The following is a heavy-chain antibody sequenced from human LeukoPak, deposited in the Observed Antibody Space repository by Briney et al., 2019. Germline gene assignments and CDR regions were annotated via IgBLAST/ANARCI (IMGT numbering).Heavy chain of an antibody. CDR3: ARRRPKSIAARPGPFDY. Sequence: SETLSLTCAVYGGSFSGYYWGWIRQPPGKGLEWIGEINHSGSTNYNPSLKSRVTISVDTSKNQFSLKLSSVTAADTAVYYCARRRPKSIAARPGPFDYWGQGTLVTVSS. CDR2: INHSGST. D-gene: IGHD6-6*01. V-gene: IGHV4-34*01. CDR1: GGSFSGYY. J-gene: IGHJ4*02.